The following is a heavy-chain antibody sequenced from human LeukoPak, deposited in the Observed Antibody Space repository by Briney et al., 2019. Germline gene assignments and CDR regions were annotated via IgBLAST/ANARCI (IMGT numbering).Heavy chain of an antibody. CDR3: ARGKMPTVGAWAFDI. V-gene: IGHV4-4*09. Sequence: SETLSLTCTVSGGSLSSYYWTWFRLPPGKRLEWIGDINSGGGTSFTPSLESRATMSVDTSRNQFSLKVTTVTAADTAIYSCARGKMPTVGAWAFDIWGQGKMVTVSS. CDR1: GGSLSSYY. J-gene: IGHJ3*02. D-gene: IGHD5-24*01. CDR2: INSGGGT.